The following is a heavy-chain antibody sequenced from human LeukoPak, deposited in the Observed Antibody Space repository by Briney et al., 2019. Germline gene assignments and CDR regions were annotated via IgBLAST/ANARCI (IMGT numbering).Heavy chain of an antibody. CDR3: ARDRLHYGEYEKTFDY. V-gene: IGHV3-48*01. J-gene: IGHJ4*02. D-gene: IGHD4-17*01. CDR1: GFTFSSYS. Sequence: GGSLRLSCAASGFTFSSYSMNWVRQAPGKGLEWVSYITFSSSIIYYADSVRGRFTISRDNAKNSLYLQMNSLRAEDTAVYYFARDRLHYGEYEKTFDYWGQGTLVTVSS. CDR2: ITFSSSII.